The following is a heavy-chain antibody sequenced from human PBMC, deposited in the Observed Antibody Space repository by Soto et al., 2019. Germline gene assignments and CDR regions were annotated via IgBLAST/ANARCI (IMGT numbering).Heavy chain of an antibody. J-gene: IGHJ5*02. CDR3: ARDRRITIFGVARGGFDP. CDR1: GFTFSSYG. CDR2: IWYDGSNK. D-gene: IGHD3-3*01. Sequence: LRLSCAASGFTFSSYGMHWVRQAPGKGLEWVAVIWYDGSNKYYADSVKGRFTISRDNSKNTLYLQMNSLRAEDTAVYYCARDRRITIFGVARGGFDPWGQGTLVTVS. V-gene: IGHV3-33*01.